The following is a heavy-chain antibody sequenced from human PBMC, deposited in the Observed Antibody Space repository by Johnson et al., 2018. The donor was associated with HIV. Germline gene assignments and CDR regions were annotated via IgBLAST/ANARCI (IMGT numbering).Heavy chain of an antibody. CDR2: INQDGSEK. CDR1: GFTFSFYC. V-gene: IGHV3-7*01. J-gene: IGHJ3*02. CDR3: ARDSERGFDI. D-gene: IGHD1-26*01. Sequence: VQLVESGGGLVQPGGSLRLSCAAPGFTFSFYCMNWVRQAPGKGLEWVANINQDGSEKHYVDAVKGRFTIARDNANNSLYLQMNSLRAEDTAVYYCARDSERGFDIWGQGTMVTVSS.